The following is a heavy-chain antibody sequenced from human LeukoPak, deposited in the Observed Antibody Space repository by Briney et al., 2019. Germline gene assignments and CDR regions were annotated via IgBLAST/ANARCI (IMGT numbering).Heavy chain of an antibody. CDR1: GGIFSSYA. Sequence: SVKVSCKASGGIFSSYAISWVRQAPGQGLEWMGGIIPIFGTANYAQKFQGRVTITADESTSTAYMELSSLRSEDTAVYYCARQGRYCSSTSCYEPDYWGQGTLVTVSS. V-gene: IGHV1-69*13. CDR3: ARQGRYCSSTSCYEPDY. D-gene: IGHD2-2*01. CDR2: IIPIFGTA. J-gene: IGHJ4*02.